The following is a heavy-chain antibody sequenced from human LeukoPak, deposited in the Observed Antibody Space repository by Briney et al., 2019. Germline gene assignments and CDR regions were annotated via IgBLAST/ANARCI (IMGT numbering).Heavy chain of an antibody. J-gene: IGHJ4*02. CDR3: AKSWSCVQYNDWLCYFDY. CDR2: ISGSSGTT. V-gene: IGHV3-23*01. CDR1: GFTFSNYA. D-gene: IGHD3-9*01. Sequence: GGSLRLSCAASGFTFSNYAMSWVRQAPGKGLEWVSGISGSSGTTYYTDSVQGRFTISRDNSKDTLYLLMNSLRDDDTAIYYCAKSWSCVQYNDWLCYFDYWGQGTLVTVSS.